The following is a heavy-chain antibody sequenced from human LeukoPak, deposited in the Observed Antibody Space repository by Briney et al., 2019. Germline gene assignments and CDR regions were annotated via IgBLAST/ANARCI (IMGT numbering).Heavy chain of an antibody. D-gene: IGHD6-13*01. CDR1: GYTFTGYY. V-gene: IGHV1-2*02. J-gene: IGHJ5*02. Sequence: GASLKVSCKASGYTFTGYYMHWVRQAPGQGLEWMGWINPNSGGTNYAQKFQGRVTMTRDTSISTAYMELSRLRSDDTAVYYCARSLGIAAALDPWGQGTLVTVSS. CDR3: ARSLGIAAALDP. CDR2: INPNSGGT.